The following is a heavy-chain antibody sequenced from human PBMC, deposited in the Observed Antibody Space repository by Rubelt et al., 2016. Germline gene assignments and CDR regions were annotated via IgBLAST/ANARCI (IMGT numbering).Heavy chain of an antibody. CDR2: INHSGST. J-gene: IGHJ4*02. Sequence: QVQLQQWGAGLLKPSETLSLTCAVYGGSFSGYYWSWIRQPPGMGLEWIGEINHSGSTNYNPSLKSLVTLSVATSKNQCARKLSSVPAADTAVYYCARGKEGLGVTMMDYWGQGTLVTVSS. V-gene: IGHV4-34*01. CDR1: GGSFSGYY. CDR3: ARGKEGLGVTMMDY. D-gene: IGHD3-22*01.